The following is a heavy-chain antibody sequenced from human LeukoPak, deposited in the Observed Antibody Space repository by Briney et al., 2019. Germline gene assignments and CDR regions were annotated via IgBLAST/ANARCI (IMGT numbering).Heavy chain of an antibody. CDR3: ARDGGDDAFDI. Sequence: GGSLRLSCAASGFTFSTSWMHWVRQAPGKGLVWVSRITSDGSSTSYADSVKGRFTISRDNAKNTLYLQMNSLRAEDTAVYYCARDGGDDAFDIWGQGTMVTVSS. D-gene: IGHD3-10*01. V-gene: IGHV3-74*01. CDR2: ITSDGSST. J-gene: IGHJ3*02. CDR1: GFTFSTSW.